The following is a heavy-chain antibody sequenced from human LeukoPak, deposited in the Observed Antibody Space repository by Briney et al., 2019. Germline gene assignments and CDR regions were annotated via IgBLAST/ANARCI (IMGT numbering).Heavy chain of an antibody. CDR1: GYTFTGYY. D-gene: IGHD3-22*01. V-gene: IGHV1-2*02. CDR2: INPNSGGT. J-gene: IGHJ2*01. CDR3: ARGPITMTVVVITGFNWYFDL. Sequence: ASVKVSCKASGYTFTGYYMHWVRQAPGQGLEWMGWINPNSGGTNYAQKFQGRVTMTRDTSISTAYMELSRLRSDDTAVYYCARGPITMTVVVITGFNWYFDLWGRGTLVTVSS.